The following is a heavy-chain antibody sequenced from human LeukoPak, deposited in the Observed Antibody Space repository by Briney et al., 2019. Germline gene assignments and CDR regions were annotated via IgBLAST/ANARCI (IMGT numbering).Heavy chain of an antibody. CDR3: ARLYDSSAFDI. CDR1: GGSISSYY. Sequence: RSETLSLTCTVSGGSISSYYWSWIRQPPGKGLEWIGYIYYSGSTNFNPSLKSRVTISVDTSKNQFSLKLSSVTAADTAVYYCARLYDSSAFDIWGQGTMVTVSS. V-gene: IGHV4-59*08. CDR2: IYYSGST. D-gene: IGHD3-22*01. J-gene: IGHJ3*02.